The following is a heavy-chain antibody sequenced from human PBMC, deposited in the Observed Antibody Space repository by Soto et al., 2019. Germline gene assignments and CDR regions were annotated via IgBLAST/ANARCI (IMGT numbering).Heavy chain of an antibody. Sequence: EVQLVESGGGLVQPGGSLRLSCAASGFTFSSYSMNWVRQAPGKGLEWLSYISSRSSTIYYADSVKGRFTISRDNAKNSLNLQMNSLRDEDTAMYYCASPIECAIARCLTWGQGTLVTVSS. V-gene: IGHV3-48*02. D-gene: IGHD2-21*01. J-gene: IGHJ5*02. CDR2: ISSRSSTI. CDR1: GFTFSSYS. CDR3: ASPIECAIARCLT.